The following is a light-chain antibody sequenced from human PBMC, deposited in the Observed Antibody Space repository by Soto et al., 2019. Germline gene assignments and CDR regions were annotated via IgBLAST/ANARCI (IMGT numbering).Light chain of an antibody. CDR1: SSDVGSYNL. CDR3: CSYAGGNYV. V-gene: IGLV2-23*01. CDR2: EGS. Sequence: QSALTQPASVSGSPGQSITISCTGTSSDVGSYNLVSWYQQHPGKAPKLMIYEGSKRPSGVSNRFSGSKSGNTASLTISGLRAEDEADYYCCSYAGGNYVFGTGTKLTVL. J-gene: IGLJ1*01.